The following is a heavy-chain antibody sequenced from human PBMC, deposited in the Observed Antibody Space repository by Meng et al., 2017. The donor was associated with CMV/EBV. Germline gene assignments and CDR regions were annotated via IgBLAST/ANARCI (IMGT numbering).Heavy chain of an antibody. J-gene: IGHJ4*02. D-gene: IGHD3-3*01. CDR1: GYTFTGYY. CDR3: ARSWSRFPSLRGYFDY. Sequence: ASVKVSCKASGYTFTGYYMHWVRQAPGQGLEWMGWINPNSGGTNYAQKFQGRVTMTRDTSISPAYMELSRLRSDDTAVYYGARSWSRFPSLRGYFDYWGQGTLVTVSS. V-gene: IGHV1-2*02. CDR2: INPNSGGT.